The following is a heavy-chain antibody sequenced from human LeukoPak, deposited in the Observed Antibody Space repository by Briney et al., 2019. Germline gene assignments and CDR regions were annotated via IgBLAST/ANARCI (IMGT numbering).Heavy chain of an antibody. V-gene: IGHV1-18*04. J-gene: IGHJ3*02. CDR3: ARVTRAGTGNAFDI. CDR2: ISAYNGNT. Sequence: ASVKVSCKASGYTFTNYYIHWVRQAPGQGLEWMGWISAYNGNTNYAQKLQGRVTMTTDTSTSTAYMELRSLRSDDTAVYYCARVTRAGTGNAFDIWGQGTMVTVSS. CDR1: GYTFTNYY. D-gene: IGHD6-19*01.